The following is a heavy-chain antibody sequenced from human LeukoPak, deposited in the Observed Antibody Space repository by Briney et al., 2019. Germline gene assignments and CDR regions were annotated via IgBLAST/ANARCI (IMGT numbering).Heavy chain of an antibody. CDR3: AKDGYFDWLSNGSFDY. V-gene: IGHV3-30*02. J-gene: IGHJ4*02. D-gene: IGHD3-9*01. Sequence: PGGSLRLSCAASGFTFSSYGMHWVRQAPGRGLECVAFIRYEGSNKYYADSVKGRFTISRDNSKTTLYLQMNSLRAEDTAVYYCAKDGYFDWLSNGSFDYWGQGTLVTVSS. CDR1: GFTFSSYG. CDR2: IRYEGSNK.